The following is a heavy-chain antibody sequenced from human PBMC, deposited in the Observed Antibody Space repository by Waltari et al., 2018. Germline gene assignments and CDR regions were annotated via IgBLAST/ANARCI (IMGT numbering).Heavy chain of an antibody. CDR1: GYTFASYW. J-gene: IGHJ6*02. D-gene: IGHD4-4*01. CDR3: ARHVTVTNHYYAMDV. CDR2: IYPGNSDT. V-gene: IGHV5-51*01. Sequence: EVQLVQSGAEVKKPGESLKISCKGSGYTFASYWIGWVRQMPGKGLEWMGFIYPGNSDTKYSPSFQGLVTISADKSISTAYLQWSSLKASDTAMYYCARHVTVTNHYYAMDVWGQGTTVTVSS.